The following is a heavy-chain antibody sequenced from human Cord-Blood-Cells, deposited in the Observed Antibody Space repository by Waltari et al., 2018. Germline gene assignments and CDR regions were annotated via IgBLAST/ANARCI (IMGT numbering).Heavy chain of an antibody. D-gene: IGHD6-13*01. CDR2: IYYSGST. J-gene: IGHJ2*01. CDR3: ARLQQQLVLYWYFDL. Sequence: QLQLQESGPGLVKPSETLSLTCTVSGGSISSSSYYWGWIRQPPGMGLEWIGSIYYSGSTYYNPSLKSRVTISVDTSKNQFSLKLSSVTAADTAVYYCARLQQQLVLYWYFDLWGRGTLVTVSS. V-gene: IGHV4-39*01. CDR1: GGSISSSSYY.